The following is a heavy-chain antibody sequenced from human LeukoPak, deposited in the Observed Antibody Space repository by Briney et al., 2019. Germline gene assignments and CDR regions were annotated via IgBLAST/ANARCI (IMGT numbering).Heavy chain of an antibody. D-gene: IGHD3-10*01. V-gene: IGHV3-53*01. J-gene: IGHJ4*02. CDR3: ARGGSMVRGVL. CDR1: GFTVSSDL. Sequence: GGSLRLSCVVSGFTVSSDLMNWVRQAPGKGLEWVSAMNSGGETYYADSVRGRFIISRDKSRNTLYLQMNSLRVDDTAVYYCARGGSMVRGVLWGQETLVTVSS. CDR2: MNSGGET.